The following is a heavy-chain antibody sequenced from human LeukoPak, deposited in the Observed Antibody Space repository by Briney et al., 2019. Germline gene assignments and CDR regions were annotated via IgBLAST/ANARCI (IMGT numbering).Heavy chain of an antibody. CDR2: IYSGGST. J-gene: IGHJ4*02. D-gene: IGHD1-26*01. CDR1: GFTVSSNY. Sequence: GGSLRLSCAASGFTVSSNYMSWVRQAPGKGLEWVSVIYSGGSTYYADSVRGRFTISRDNSKNTLYLQMNSLRAEDTAVYYCARDSGSYYFDYWGQGTLVTVSS. CDR3: ARDSGSYYFDY. V-gene: IGHV3-66*01.